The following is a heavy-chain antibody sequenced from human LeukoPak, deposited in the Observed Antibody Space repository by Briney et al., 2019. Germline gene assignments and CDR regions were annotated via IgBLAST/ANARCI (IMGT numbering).Heavy chain of an antibody. V-gene: IGHV4-39*07. CDR3: ARSVWQLGPLTQYYFDY. Sequence: PSETLSLTCTVSGGSISSSSYYWGWIRQPPGKGLEWIGSIYYSGSTYYNPSLKSRVTISVDTSKNQFSLKLSSVTAADTAVYYCARSVWQLGPLTQYYFDYWGQGTLVTVSS. J-gene: IGHJ4*02. CDR2: IYYSGST. D-gene: IGHD6-6*01. CDR1: GGSISSSSYY.